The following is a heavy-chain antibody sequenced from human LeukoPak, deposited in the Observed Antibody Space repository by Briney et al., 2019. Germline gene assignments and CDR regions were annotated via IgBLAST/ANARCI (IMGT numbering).Heavy chain of an antibody. D-gene: IGHD6-13*01. CDR3: CRGSMVSSTSWYFDL. CDR2: TYYRSKWYN. Sequence: PSQTLSLTCHLARDKLSSRCATCNWIRQSPSRGLEWLGRTYYRSKWYNDYAVSVKSRITINPDTSKNQFSLQLMTVTTEDTAVYYCCRGSMVSSTSWYFDLWGRGTLVTVSS. CDR1: RDKLSSRCAT. J-gene: IGHJ2*01. V-gene: IGHV6-1*01.